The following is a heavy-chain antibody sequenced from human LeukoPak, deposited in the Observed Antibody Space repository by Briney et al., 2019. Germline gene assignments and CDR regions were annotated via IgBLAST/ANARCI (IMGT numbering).Heavy chain of an antibody. V-gene: IGHV1-69*04. CDR1: GGTFSSHA. CDR2: IIPILGIA. Sequence: GASVKVSCKASGGTFSSHAISWVRQAPGQGLEWMGRIIPILGIANYAQKFQGRVTITADKSTSTAYMELSSLRSEDTAVYYCARRLIYAHSSGWWAHGYWGQGTLVTVSS. D-gene: IGHD6-19*01. J-gene: IGHJ4*02. CDR3: ARRLIYAHSSGWWAHGY.